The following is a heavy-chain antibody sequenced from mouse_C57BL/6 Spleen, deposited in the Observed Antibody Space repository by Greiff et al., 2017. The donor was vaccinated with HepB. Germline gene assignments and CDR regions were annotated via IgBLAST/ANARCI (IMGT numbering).Heavy chain of an antibody. J-gene: IGHJ2*01. CDR1: GYTFTSYW. D-gene: IGHD1-1*01. V-gene: IGHV1-52*01. Sequence: VQLQQSGAELVRPGSSVKLSCKASGYTFTSYWMHWVKQRPIQGLEWIGNIDPSDSETHYNQKFKDKATLTVDKSSSTAYMQLSSLTSEDSAVYYCARPGNYYGLDYWGQGTTLTVSS. CDR2: IDPSDSET. CDR3: ARPGNYYGLDY.